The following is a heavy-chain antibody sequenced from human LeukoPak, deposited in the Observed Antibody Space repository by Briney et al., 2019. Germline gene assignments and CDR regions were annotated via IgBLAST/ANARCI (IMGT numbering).Heavy chain of an antibody. CDR2: INQDGSEK. Sequence: GGSLRLSCAASGFTFSRYWMNWVRQAPGKGLEWVANINQDGSEKYYVDSVKGRFTISRDTAKNSLYLQMNSLRAEDTALYYCAKDLEGGYYYGSGSYKSYYYGMDVWGQGTTVTVSS. J-gene: IGHJ6*02. CDR3: AKDLEGGYYYGSGSYKSYYYGMDV. V-gene: IGHV3-7*03. D-gene: IGHD3-10*01. CDR1: GFTFSRYW.